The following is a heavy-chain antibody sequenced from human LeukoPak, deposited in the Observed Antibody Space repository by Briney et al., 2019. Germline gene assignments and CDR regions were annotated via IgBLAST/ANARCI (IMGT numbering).Heavy chain of an antibody. V-gene: IGHV3-48*01. D-gene: IGHD1-26*01. CDR3: ARSRGNSGSYPLDY. J-gene: IGHJ4*02. CDR1: EFTFSSYS. CDR2: ISGSSSTI. Sequence: PGGSLRLSCEASEFTFSSYSMNWVRQAPGKGLEWVSYISGSSSTIYYAESVKGRFTISRDNAKNSLYLQMNSLRVEDTAVYYCARSRGNSGSYPLDYWGQGTLVTVSS.